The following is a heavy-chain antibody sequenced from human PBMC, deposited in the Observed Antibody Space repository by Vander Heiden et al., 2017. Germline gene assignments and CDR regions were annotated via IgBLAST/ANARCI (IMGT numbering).Heavy chain of an antibody. V-gene: IGHV3-23*01. CDR3: AKAEGASGSYRLAYFQH. Sequence: EVQLLESGGGLVQPGGSLRLSCAASGFTFSSYALSWVRQAPGKGREWVSVISGSGGSTYYADSVKGRFTISRDNSKNTLSLQMNSLRAEDTAVYYCAKAEGASGSYRLAYFQHWGQGTLVTVSS. CDR2: ISGSGGST. J-gene: IGHJ1*01. CDR1: GFTFSSYA. D-gene: IGHD1-26*01.